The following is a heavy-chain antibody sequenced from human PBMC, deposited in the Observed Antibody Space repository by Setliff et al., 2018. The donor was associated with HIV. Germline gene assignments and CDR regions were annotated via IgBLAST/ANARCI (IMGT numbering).Heavy chain of an antibody. Sequence: SVKVSCKASGGTFNDSGFSWVRQAPGQGLEWMGVIIPAFGTADYAQKFQGRVTITADASTSTAYMELISLRSEDTAVYYCARGEGSGWDTVEENYYNLDVWGPGTTVTVSS. D-gene: IGHD6-19*01. CDR3: ARGEGSGWDTVEENYYNLDV. CDR1: GGTFNDSG. V-gene: IGHV1-69*13. CDR2: IIPAFGTA. J-gene: IGHJ6*02.